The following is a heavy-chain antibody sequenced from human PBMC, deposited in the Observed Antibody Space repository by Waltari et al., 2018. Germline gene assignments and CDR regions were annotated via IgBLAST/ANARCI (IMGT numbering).Heavy chain of an antibody. CDR2: IYYSGGT. CDR1: GGSISSGGYY. D-gene: IGHD2-15*01. V-gene: IGHV4-31*03. Sequence: QVQLQESGPGLVKPSQTLSLTCTVSGGSISSGGYYWSWIRQHPGKGLAWIGYIYYSGGTYYNPSRKSRVTISVDTSKNQFSLKLSSVTAADTAVYYCAIRSGGSCYSGCAFDIWGQGTMVTVSS. J-gene: IGHJ3*02. CDR3: AIRSGGSCYSGCAFDI.